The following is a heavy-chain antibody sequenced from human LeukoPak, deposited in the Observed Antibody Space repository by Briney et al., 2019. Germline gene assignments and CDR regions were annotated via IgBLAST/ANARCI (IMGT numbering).Heavy chain of an antibody. CDR3: ARGGGDIAARPGWFDP. CDR1: GGSFSGYY. Sequence: SETLSLTCAVYGGSFSGYYWSWIRQPPGKGLEWIGEINHSGSTNYNPSLKSRVTISVDTSKNQFSLKLSSVTAADTAVYYCARGGGDIAARPGWFDPWGQETLVTVSS. V-gene: IGHV4-34*01. CDR2: INHSGST. D-gene: IGHD6-6*01. J-gene: IGHJ5*02.